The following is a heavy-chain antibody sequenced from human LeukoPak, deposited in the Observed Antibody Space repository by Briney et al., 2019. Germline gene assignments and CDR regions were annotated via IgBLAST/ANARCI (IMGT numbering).Heavy chain of an antibody. CDR2: ISSSASTT. J-gene: IGHJ5*02. V-gene: IGHV3-48*04. CDR3: ARSHYYGSGSLDP. D-gene: IGHD3-10*01. CDR1: GFTFSSYS. Sequence: GGSLRLSCAASGFTFSSYSMNWVRQAPGKGPEWVSDISSSASTTNYADSVEGRFTISRDNAQNSLYLQMNSLRAEDTAVYYCARSHYYGSGSLDPWGQGTLVTVSS.